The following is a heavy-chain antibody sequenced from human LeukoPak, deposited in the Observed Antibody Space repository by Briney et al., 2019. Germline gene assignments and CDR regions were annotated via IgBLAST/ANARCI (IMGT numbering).Heavy chain of an antibody. CDR1: GFTFEEYT. V-gene: IGHV3-43*01. D-gene: IGHD3-22*01. J-gene: IGHJ4*02. CDR2: NWHGTT. Sequence: GGSLRLSCAASGFTFEEYTMHWVRQAPGKTLQWVSLNWHGTTYYRDSLKGRFTISRDNSKDSLYLQINTLRSEDTAFYYCVKDLSYESSGSVFEYWGQGTLVTVSS. CDR3: VKDLSYESSGSVFEY.